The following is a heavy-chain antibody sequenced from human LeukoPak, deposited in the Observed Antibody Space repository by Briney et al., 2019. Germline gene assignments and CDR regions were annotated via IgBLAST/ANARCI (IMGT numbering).Heavy chain of an antibody. V-gene: IGHV1-69*13. CDR2: IIPIFGTA. CDR1: GGTFSSYA. CDR3: ARDNTGYDILTGLYFDY. J-gene: IGHJ4*02. D-gene: IGHD3-9*01. Sequence: SVKVSCKASGGTFSSYAISWVRQAPGQGLEWMGGIIPIFGTANYAQKFQGRVTITADESTSTAYMELSSLRSEDTAVYYCARDNTGYDILTGLYFDYWGQGTLVTVSS.